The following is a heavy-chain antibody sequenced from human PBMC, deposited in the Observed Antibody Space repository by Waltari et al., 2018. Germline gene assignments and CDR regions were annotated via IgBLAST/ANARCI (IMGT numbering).Heavy chain of an antibody. J-gene: IGHJ6*02. Sequence: EVQLVESGGGLIQPGGSLRLSCAASGFTVSSNYMSWVRQAPGKGLEWGSVIYSGGSTYYADSVKGRFTISRDNSKNTLYLQMNSLRAEDTAVYYCARVSWPNDYGGYYGMDVWGQGTTVTVSS. CDR2: IYSGGST. V-gene: IGHV3-53*01. CDR1: GFTVSSNY. D-gene: IGHD4-17*01. CDR3: ARVSWPNDYGGYYGMDV.